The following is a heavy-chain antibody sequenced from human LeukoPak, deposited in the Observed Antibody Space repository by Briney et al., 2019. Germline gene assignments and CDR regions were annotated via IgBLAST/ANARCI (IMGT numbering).Heavy chain of an antibody. V-gene: IGHV1-8*01. Sequence: ASVKVSCKASGYTFTSYDINWVRQATGQGLEWMGRMNPNSGNTGYAQKFQGRVTMTRNTSISTAYMELSSLRSEDTAVYYCARGGAWFGELGDYNWFDPWGQGTLVTVSS. J-gene: IGHJ5*02. CDR1: GYTFTSYD. D-gene: IGHD3-10*01. CDR2: MNPNSGNT. CDR3: ARGGAWFGELGDYNWFDP.